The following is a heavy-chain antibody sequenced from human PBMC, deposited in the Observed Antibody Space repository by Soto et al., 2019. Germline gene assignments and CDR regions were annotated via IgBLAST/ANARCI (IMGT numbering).Heavy chain of an antibody. CDR2: IIPIFGTA. CDR3: ARSQGGSSSLDIYYYYYYGMDV. D-gene: IGHD2-15*01. V-gene: IGHV1-69*01. J-gene: IGHJ6*02. Sequence: QVQLVQSGAEVKKPGSSVKVSCKAPGGTFSSYAISWVRQAPGQGLEWMGGIIPIFGTANYAQKFQGRVRITAGESTSTGYMELSSLRSEDTAVYYCARSQGGSSSLDIYYYYYYGMDVWGQGTTVTVSS. CDR1: GGTFSSYA.